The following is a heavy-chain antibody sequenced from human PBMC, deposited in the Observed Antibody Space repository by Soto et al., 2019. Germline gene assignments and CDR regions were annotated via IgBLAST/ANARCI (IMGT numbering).Heavy chain of an antibody. J-gene: IGHJ5*02. CDR2: IIPIFGTE. Sequence: QVQLVQSGAEVKKPGSSVKVSCKTSGGNFKNYAINWVRQAPGQGLEWMGGIIPIFGTENYAQKFQGRVTISADESTSTAYMELNSLRSDDTAVYYCARDEGGSGWFGWLGPWGQETLVTVSS. V-gene: IGHV1-69*01. CDR1: GGNFKNYA. CDR3: ARDEGGSGWFGWLGP. D-gene: IGHD6-19*01.